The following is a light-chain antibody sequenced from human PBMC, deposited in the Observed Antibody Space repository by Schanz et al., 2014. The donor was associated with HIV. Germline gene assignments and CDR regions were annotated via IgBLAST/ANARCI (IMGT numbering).Light chain of an antibody. CDR1: SSNIGNNY. V-gene: IGLV1-51*01. CDR2: DNN. J-gene: IGLJ3*02. CDR3: GTWDSGLSARV. Sequence: QSVLTQPPSVSAAPGQKVTISCSGSSSNIGNNYVSWYQHLPGTAPKLLIYDNNQRPSGIPDRFSGSKSGTSATLAITGLQAGDEADYYCGTWDSGLSARVFGGGTKVTVL.